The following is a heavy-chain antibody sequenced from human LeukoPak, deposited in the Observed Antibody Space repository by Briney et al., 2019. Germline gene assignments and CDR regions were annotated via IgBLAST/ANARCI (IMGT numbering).Heavy chain of an antibody. J-gene: IGHJ4*02. CDR2: ISYDGSNK. Sequence: AGRSLRLSCAASGFTFSSYAMHWVRQAPGKGLEWVAVISYDGSNKYYADSVKGRFTISRDNSKNTVYLQMGGLRGEDMAVYYCTRDGGSFCDFDYWGQGALVTVSS. D-gene: IGHD1-26*01. CDR1: GFTFSSYA. CDR3: TRDGGSFCDFDY. V-gene: IGHV3-30*14.